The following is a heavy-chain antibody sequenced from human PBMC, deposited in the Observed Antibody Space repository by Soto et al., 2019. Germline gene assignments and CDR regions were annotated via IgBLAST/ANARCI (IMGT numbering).Heavy chain of an antibody. CDR3: AKENGARPNYYYYDYMDV. CDR1: GFTFSSYA. J-gene: IGHJ6*03. V-gene: IGHV3-23*01. Sequence: EVQLLESGGGLVQPGGSLRLSCAASGFTFSSYAMSWVRQAPGKGLEWVSAISGSGGSTYYADSVKGRFTISRDNSKNTLYLQMNSLRAEDTAVYYCAKENGARPNYYYYDYMDVWGKGTTVTVSS. CDR2: ISGSGGST. D-gene: IGHD1-26*01.